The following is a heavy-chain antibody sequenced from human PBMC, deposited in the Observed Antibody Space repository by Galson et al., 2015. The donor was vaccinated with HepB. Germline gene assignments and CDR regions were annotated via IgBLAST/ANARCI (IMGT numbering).Heavy chain of an antibody. CDR3: ARSRIYYYSYYYMDV. V-gene: IGHV3-11*01. CDR1: GFTFRDYY. J-gene: IGHJ6*03. Sequence: SLRLSCAASGFTFRDYYVSWIRQAPGQGLEWISYISSSAGTIYYADSVKGRFTISRDNAQNSLYLQMNSLRAEDTAVYYCARSRIYYYSYYYMDVWGKGTTVTVSS. CDR2: ISSSAGTI.